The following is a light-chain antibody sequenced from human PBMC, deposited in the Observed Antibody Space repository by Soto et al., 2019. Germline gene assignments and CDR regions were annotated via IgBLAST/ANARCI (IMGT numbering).Light chain of an antibody. CDR1: QVIRND. Sequence: AIQMTQSPSSLSASVGDRVTITCRASQVIRNDLGWYQQKPGKAPKLLIYAASSLQSVVPSSFSGSGSGTVFTLTISSLQPEDFATYYCLQDYNYPYTFGQGTKLEIK. CDR3: LQDYNYPYT. CDR2: AAS. J-gene: IGKJ2*01. V-gene: IGKV1-6*01.